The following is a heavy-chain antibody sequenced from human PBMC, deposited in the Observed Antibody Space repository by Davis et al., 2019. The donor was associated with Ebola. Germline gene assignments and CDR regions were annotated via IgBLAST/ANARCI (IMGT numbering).Heavy chain of an antibody. J-gene: IGHJ3*01. V-gene: IGHV3-53*01. Sequence: GGSLRLSCAASGFTVSSNYMSWVRQAPGKGLEWVSVIYSGGSTYYADSVKGRFTISRDTSKNTMFLQMTGLRAEDTAIYYCARGGLLSALDLWGQGTMVSVSS. CDR2: IYSGGST. CDR3: ARGGLLSALDL. CDR1: GFTVSSNY. D-gene: IGHD2-15*01.